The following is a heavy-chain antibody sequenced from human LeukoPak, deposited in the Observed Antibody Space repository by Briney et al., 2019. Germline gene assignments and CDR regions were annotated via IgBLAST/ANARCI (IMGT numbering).Heavy chain of an antibody. CDR1: GGSISSSSSY. J-gene: IGHJ4*02. Sequence: PSETLSLTCTVSGGSISSSSSYWGWIRQPPGKGLEWIGSIYYSGSTYYNPSLKSRVTISVDTSKNQFSLKLSPVTAADTAVYYCARHTMFLNPYYYGSGSTFDYWGQGTLVTVSS. CDR3: ARHTMFLNPYYYGSGSTFDY. D-gene: IGHD3-10*01. V-gene: IGHV4-39*01. CDR2: IYYSGST.